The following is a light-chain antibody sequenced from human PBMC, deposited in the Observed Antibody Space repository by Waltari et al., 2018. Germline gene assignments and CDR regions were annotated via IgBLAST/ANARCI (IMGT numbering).Light chain of an antibody. CDR2: QDT. Sequence: SYELTQPPSVSVSPGQTASITCSGDKLGDLYACWYQQKPGQSPVLVLDQDTRRPSGIPERFSGSNSGNTATLTISGTQAMDEADYYCQAWDSITSHVVFGGGTKLTVL. CDR3: QAWDSITSHVV. CDR1: KLGDLY. V-gene: IGLV3-1*01. J-gene: IGLJ2*01.